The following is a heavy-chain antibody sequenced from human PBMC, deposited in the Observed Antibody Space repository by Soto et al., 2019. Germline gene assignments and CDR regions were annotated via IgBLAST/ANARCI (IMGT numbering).Heavy chain of an antibody. CDR3: AREEQVGPYYYYAMDV. J-gene: IGHJ6*02. CDR1: GGSISSSF. D-gene: IGHD6-6*01. Sequence: PSETLSLTCTVSGGSISSSFWSWIRQPAGKGLEWIGRIYTNGNTNYNPSLKSRVTMSVDTSKNQFSLKLSSVTVADTAVYYCAREEQVGPYYYYAMDVWSQGTTVTVSS. CDR2: IYTNGNT. V-gene: IGHV4-4*07.